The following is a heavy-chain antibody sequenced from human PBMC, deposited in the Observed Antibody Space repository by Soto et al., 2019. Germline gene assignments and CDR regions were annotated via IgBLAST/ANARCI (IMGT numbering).Heavy chain of an antibody. CDR1: GFTFSSYA. Sequence: GGSLRLSCAASGFTFSSYAMSWGRQAPGKGLGWVSAISGSGGSTYYADSVKGRFIISRDNSKNTLYLQMNSLRAEDTAVYYCAKFASGGYYYDSSGYFYYYGMDVWGQGTTVTVSS. D-gene: IGHD3-22*01. CDR2: ISGSGGST. J-gene: IGHJ6*02. V-gene: IGHV3-23*01. CDR3: AKFASGGYYYDSSGYFYYYGMDV.